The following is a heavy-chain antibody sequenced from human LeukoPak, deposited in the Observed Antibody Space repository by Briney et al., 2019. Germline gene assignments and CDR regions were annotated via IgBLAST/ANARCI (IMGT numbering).Heavy chain of an antibody. CDR3: ARALVAAAGGLDY. CDR2: IYSGGST. CDR1: EFTFSSYS. J-gene: IGHJ4*02. Sequence: GGSLRLSCAASEFTFSSYSMNWVRQAPGKGLEWVSVIYSGGSTYYADSVKGRFTISRDNSKNTLYLQMNSLRAEDTAVYYCARALVAAAGGLDYWGQGTLVTVSS. V-gene: IGHV3-53*01. D-gene: IGHD6-13*01.